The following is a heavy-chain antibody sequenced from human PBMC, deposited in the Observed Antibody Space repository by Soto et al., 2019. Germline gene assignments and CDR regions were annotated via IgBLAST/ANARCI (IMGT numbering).Heavy chain of an antibody. V-gene: IGHV3-21*01. J-gene: IGHJ3*02. Sequence: GGSLRLSCAASGFTFSSYSMNWVRQAPGKGLEWVSSISSSSSYIYYADSVKGRFTISRDNAKNSLYLQMNSLRAEDTAVYYCQTHPGDYYGSGSYYDAFDIWGQGTMVTVSS. D-gene: IGHD3-10*01. CDR1: GFTFSSYS. CDR2: ISSSSSYI. CDR3: QTHPGDYYGSGSYYDAFDI.